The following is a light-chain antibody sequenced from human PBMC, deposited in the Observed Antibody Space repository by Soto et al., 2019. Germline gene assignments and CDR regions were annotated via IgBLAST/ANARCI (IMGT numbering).Light chain of an antibody. J-gene: IGLJ1*01. V-gene: IGLV2-11*01. CDR1: SSDVGGYKF. CDR3: CSYAGFYTSV. CDR2: EVS. Sequence: QSALTQPRSVSGSPGQSVTISCTGTSSDVGGYKFVSWYQQHPGKAPKFMIYEVSKRPSGVPDRFSGSKSGNTAFLTISGLQAEDEADYYCCSYAGFYTSVFGTGTKHRP.